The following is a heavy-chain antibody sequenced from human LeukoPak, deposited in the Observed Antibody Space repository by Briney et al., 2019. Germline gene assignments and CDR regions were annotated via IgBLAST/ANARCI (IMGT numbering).Heavy chain of an antibody. V-gene: IGHV4-59*01. D-gene: IGHD6-19*01. J-gene: IGHJ4*02. CDR1: GGSISSYY. CDR3: ARGRYSSGWYGLDY. CDR2: IYYSGST. Sequence: TSETLSLTCTVSGGSISSYYWSWIRQPPGKGLEWIGYIYYSGSTNYNPSLKSRVTISVDTSKNQFSLKLSSVTAADTAVYYCARGRYSSGWYGLDYWGQGTLVTVSS.